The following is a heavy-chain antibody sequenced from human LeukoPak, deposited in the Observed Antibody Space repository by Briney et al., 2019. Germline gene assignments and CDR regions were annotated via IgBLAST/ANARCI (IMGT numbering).Heavy chain of an antibody. CDR1: GFTFSSYA. CDR3: ARGGDYDSSGSLGIGAFDI. D-gene: IGHD3-22*01. J-gene: IGHJ3*02. Sequence: GGSLRLSCAASGFTFSSYAISWVRQAPGKGLEWVSSISGSGGSTYYADSVKGRFTISRDNSKNTLYLQMNSLRAEDTAVYYCARGGDYDSSGSLGIGAFDIWGQGTMVTVSS. V-gene: IGHV3-23*01. CDR2: ISGSGGST.